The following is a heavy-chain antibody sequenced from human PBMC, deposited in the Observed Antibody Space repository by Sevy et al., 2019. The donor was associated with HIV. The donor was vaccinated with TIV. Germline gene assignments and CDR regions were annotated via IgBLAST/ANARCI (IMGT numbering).Heavy chain of an antibody. CDR1: GFTVSSNY. CDR3: ARVNCSGGSCYYYYGMDV. V-gene: IGHV3-53*01. J-gene: IGHJ6*02. Sequence: GGSLRLSYAASGFTVSSNYMSWVRQAPGKGLEWVSVIYSGGSTYYADSVKGRFTISRDNSKNTLYLQMNSLRAEDTAVYYCARVNCSGGSCYYYYGMDVWGQGTTVTVSS. D-gene: IGHD2-15*01. CDR2: IYSGGST.